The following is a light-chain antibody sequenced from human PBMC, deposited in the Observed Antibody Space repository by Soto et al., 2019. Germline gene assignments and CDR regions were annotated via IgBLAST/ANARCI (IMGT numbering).Light chain of an antibody. V-gene: IGKV3-15*01. CDR1: QTINNK. CDR3: QHYFNWPPYS. J-gene: IGKJ2*03. CDR2: DVS. Sequence: EIVMAQSPATLSVSPGGRATLSCRASQTINNKLAWYQQKPGQVPRLLIYDVSTRATGIPVRFSGSGSGTEFTLTISSLQSEDFAVYYCQHYFNWPPYSFGQGTKLEIK.